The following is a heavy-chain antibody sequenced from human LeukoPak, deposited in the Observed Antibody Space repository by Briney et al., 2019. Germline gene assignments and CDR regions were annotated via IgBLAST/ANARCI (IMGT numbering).Heavy chain of an antibody. Sequence: NPSETLSLTCTVSGGSISSYYWSWIRQPPGKGLERIGYIYYSGSTNYNPSLKSRVTISVDTSKNQFSLKLSSVTAADTAVYYCARDANYGSGSYDLWGQGTLVTVSS. CDR1: GGSISSYY. J-gene: IGHJ5*02. CDR2: IYYSGST. CDR3: ARDANYGSGSYDL. D-gene: IGHD3-10*01. V-gene: IGHV4-59*01.